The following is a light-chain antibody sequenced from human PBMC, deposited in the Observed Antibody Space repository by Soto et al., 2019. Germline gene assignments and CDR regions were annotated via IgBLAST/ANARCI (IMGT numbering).Light chain of an antibody. J-gene: IGLJ3*02. Sequence: QPVLTQPSSLSASPGASPSLTCTLRSDINVGTYNIYWYQQKPGSPPQYLLKFKSDSDKHQGSGVPSRFSGSKDASANAGILLISGLQSGDEADYYCMIWHSSAWVFGGGTKLTVL. CDR2: FKSDSDK. CDR3: MIWHSSAWV. V-gene: IGLV5-45*02. CDR1: SDINVGTYN.